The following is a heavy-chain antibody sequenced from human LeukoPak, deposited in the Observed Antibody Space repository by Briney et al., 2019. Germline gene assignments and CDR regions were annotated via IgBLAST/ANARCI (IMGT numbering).Heavy chain of an antibody. Sequence: GGSLRLSRAASGLTVSSNYMSWVRQAPGKGLEWVSVIYSGGSTYYADSVKGRFTISRDNSKNTLYLQMNSLRAEDTAVYYYASIKVAVAGSGAWGQGTLVTVSS. CDR1: GLTVSSNY. V-gene: IGHV3-53*01. CDR3: ASIKVAVAGSGA. D-gene: IGHD6-19*01. CDR2: IYSGGST. J-gene: IGHJ4*02.